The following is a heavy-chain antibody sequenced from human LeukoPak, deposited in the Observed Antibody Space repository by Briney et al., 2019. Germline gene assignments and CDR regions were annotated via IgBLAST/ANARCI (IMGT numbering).Heavy chain of an antibody. CDR2: ISDSGGST. Sequence: GGSLRLSCAASGFTFSSYAMSWVRQAPGKGLEWVSAISDSGGSTYYADSVKGRFTISRDNSKNTLYLQMNSLRAEDTAVYYCARDPLDYYDSSGYPYYFDYWGQGTLVTVSS. D-gene: IGHD3-22*01. V-gene: IGHV3-23*01. CDR1: GFTFSSYA. CDR3: ARDPLDYYDSSGYPYYFDY. J-gene: IGHJ4*02.